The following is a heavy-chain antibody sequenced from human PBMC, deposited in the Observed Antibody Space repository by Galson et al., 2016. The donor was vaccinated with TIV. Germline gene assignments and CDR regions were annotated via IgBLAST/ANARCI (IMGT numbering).Heavy chain of an antibody. D-gene: IGHD3-10*01. V-gene: IGHV1-18*01. Sequence: QSGAEVKKPGASVKVSCKASGYTFINYGITWVRQAPGQGLEWMGWISAYDGHTNYALKFQGRVTMTTDTATRTAYMDLRSLTSDDAAVYYCARDMGHLGPWGQGTLVTVSS. CDR2: ISAYDGHT. CDR1: GYTFINYG. J-gene: IGHJ5*02. CDR3: ARDMGHLGP.